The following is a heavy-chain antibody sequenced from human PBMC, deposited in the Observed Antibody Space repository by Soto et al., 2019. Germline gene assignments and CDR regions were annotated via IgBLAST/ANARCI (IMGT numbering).Heavy chain of an antibody. CDR2: IRGFSPYT. J-gene: IGHJ6*02. V-gene: IGHV3-21*01. D-gene: IGHD2-15*01. CDR3: ARDRGYDAHDYYYNAMDV. CDR1: GFTFRTYT. Sequence: GVSLRLSWISSGFTFRTYTKNWVRQAHGKGLEWVSGIRGFSPYTFYAESVKGRFTISRDNAKNSLYLQMNSLRAEDTAVYYCARDRGYDAHDYYYNAMDVWGQGTTVTVSS.